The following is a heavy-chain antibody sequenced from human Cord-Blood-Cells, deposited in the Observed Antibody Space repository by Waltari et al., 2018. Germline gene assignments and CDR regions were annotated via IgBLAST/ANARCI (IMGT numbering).Heavy chain of an antibody. D-gene: IGHD4-4*01. J-gene: IGHJ6*02. V-gene: IGHV3-74*01. CDR1: GFTFRSYW. Sequence: EVQLVESGGGLVQPGGSLRLSCAASGFTFRSYWMRWVRQAPGKGLVWVSRINSDGSSTSYADSVKGRIIISRDNAKNTLYLQMNSLRAEDTAVYYCARDMYSNQTPSIYYYYGMDVWGQGTTVTGSS. CDR2: INSDGSST. CDR3: ARDMYSNQTPSIYYYYGMDV.